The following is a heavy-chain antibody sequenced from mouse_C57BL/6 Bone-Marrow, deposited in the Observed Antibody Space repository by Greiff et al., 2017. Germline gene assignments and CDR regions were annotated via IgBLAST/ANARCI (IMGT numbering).Heavy chain of an antibody. Sequence: EVQLQQSGPELVKPGASVKISCKASGYTFTDYYMNWVKQSHGKSLEWIGDINPNNGGTSYNQKFKGKATLTVDKSSSTAYMELRSLTSEDSAVYYCAHYYGSSYAYWYFDVWGTGTTVTVSS. CDR2: INPNNGGT. CDR1: GYTFTDYY. D-gene: IGHD1-1*01. V-gene: IGHV1-26*01. CDR3: AHYYGSSYAYWYFDV. J-gene: IGHJ1*03.